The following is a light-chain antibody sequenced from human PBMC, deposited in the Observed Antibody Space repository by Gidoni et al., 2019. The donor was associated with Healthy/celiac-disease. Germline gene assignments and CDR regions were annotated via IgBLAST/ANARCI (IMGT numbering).Light chain of an antibody. V-gene: IGLV2-14*01. J-gene: IGLJ3*02. CDR2: EVN. CDR1: SRDVGDYNY. Sequence: QPALTQPAAVPGSPGQSIALSCTGPSRDVGDYNYVSWYQHHPGKAPKLIIYEVNNRPSGVSHRFSGSKSGNTASLTISGLQAEDEADYYCCSYTSSNTLEVFGGGTKLTVL. CDR3: CSYTSSNTLEV.